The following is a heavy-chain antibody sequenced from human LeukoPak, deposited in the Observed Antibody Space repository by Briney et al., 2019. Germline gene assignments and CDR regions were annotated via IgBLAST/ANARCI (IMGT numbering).Heavy chain of an antibody. D-gene: IGHD5-12*01. CDR2: IRYDGSNK. Sequence: PGGSLRLSCAASGFAFSSYGMHWVRQAPGQGLEWVAFIRYDGSNKYYADSVKGRFTISRDNSKNTLYLQMNSLRAEDTAVYYSARSSPIVATILYYFDYWGQGTLVTVSS. J-gene: IGHJ4*02. V-gene: IGHV3-30*02. CDR3: ARSSPIVATILYYFDY. CDR1: GFAFSSYG.